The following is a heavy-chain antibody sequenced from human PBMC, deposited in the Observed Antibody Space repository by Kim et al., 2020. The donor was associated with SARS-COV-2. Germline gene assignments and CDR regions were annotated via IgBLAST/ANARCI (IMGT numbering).Heavy chain of an antibody. CDR1: GFTFDDYT. J-gene: IGHJ4*02. CDR3: AKDGGGFGELSLVGPET. CDR2: ISWDGGST. V-gene: IGHV3-43*01. D-gene: IGHD3-10*01. Sequence: GGSLRLSCAASGFTFDDYTMHWVRQAPGKGLEWVSLISWDGGSTYYADSVKGRFTISRDNSKNSLYLQMNSLRTEDTALYYCAKDGGGFGELSLVGPETWGQGTLVTVSS.